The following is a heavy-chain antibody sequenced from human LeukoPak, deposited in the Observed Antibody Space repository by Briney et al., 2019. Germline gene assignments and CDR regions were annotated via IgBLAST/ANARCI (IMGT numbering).Heavy chain of an antibody. J-gene: IGHJ6*03. V-gene: IGHV4-39*01. Sequence: PSETLSLTCTVAGASISSTSHYWGWIRQPPGKGLEWIGSVHYSGSSYYNPSLKSRLTISVDTSKSQFSLKLSSVTAADTAVYYCARGLKGSYSYYMDVWGKGTTVTVSS. CDR3: ARGLKGSYSYYMDV. CDR1: GASISSTSHY. D-gene: IGHD4-11*01. CDR2: VHYSGSS.